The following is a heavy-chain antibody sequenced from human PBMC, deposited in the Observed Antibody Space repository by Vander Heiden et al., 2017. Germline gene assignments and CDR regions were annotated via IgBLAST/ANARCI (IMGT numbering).Heavy chain of an antibody. CDR3: ARDLGNYGDYINWYFDL. Sequence: EVQLVESGGGLVKPGRSLSLSCAASGFTFRSYSMNWVRQNPGKGMGWVSSISSSISSSYMYYADSVKGRFTISRDNAKNSLYLQMNSLRAEDTAVYYCARDLGNYGDYINWYFDLWGRGTLVTVSS. J-gene: IGHJ2*01. D-gene: IGHD4-17*01. CDR1: GFTFRSYS. CDR2: ISSSISSSYM. V-gene: IGHV3-21*01.